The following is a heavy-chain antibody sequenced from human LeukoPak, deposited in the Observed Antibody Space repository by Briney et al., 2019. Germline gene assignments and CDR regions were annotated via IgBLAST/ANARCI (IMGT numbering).Heavy chain of an antibody. J-gene: IGHJ4*02. CDR3: ARGIVGPTFDY. CDR2: IYYGGTT. V-gene: IGHV4-39*06. CDR1: GGSITSGSNY. D-gene: IGHD1-26*01. Sequence: SETLSLTCTVSGGSITSGSNYWGWIRQPPGKGLEWIGSIYYGGTTYYNPSLKSRVTLSVDTSRNQFTLRVSSVTAADTAVYYCARGIVGPTFDYWGQGTLVTVSS.